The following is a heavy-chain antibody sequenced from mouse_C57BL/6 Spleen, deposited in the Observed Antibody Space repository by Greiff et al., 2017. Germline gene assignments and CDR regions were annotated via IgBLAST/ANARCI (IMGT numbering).Heavy chain of an antibody. V-gene: IGHV3-6*01. CDR2: ISYDGSN. Sequence: VQLKESGPGLVKPSQSLSLTCSVTGYSITSGYYWNWIRQFPGNKLEWMGYISYDGSNNYNPSLKNRNSITRDTSKNQFFLKLNSMTTEDTATYYCSREGDYGKEYWFAYWGQGTLVTVSA. D-gene: IGHD2-1*01. J-gene: IGHJ3*01. CDR1: GYSITSGYY. CDR3: SREGDYGKEYWFAY.